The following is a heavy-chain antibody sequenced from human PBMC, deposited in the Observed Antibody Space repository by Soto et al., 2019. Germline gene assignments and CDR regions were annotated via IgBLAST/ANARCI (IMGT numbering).Heavy chain of an antibody. CDR1: GYTFTSYG. CDR3: ARLLFLEWFDDY. D-gene: IGHD3-3*01. V-gene: IGHV1-18*04. CDR2: ISTYNGNT. Sequence: ASVKVSCKTSGYTFTSYGISWVRQAPGQGLEWMGWISTYNGNTNYAQKFQGRATMTTDTSTTTAYMELRSLKSDDTAVYYCARLLFLEWFDDYWGQGTLVTVSS. J-gene: IGHJ4*02.